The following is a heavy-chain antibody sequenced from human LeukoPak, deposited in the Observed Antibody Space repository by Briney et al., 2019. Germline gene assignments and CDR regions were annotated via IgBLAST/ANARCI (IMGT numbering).Heavy chain of an antibody. CDR1: GFSFSYHG. Sequence: GGSLRLSCVASGFSFSYHGMNWVRLAPGKGLEWVSGVSPPGGGTYYADSVKGRFTISRDDSRNTLSLQMNSLRVEDTAVYYCARDLAWGAFGYWGQGILVAVSS. CDR2: VSPPGGGT. V-gene: IGHV3-23*01. D-gene: IGHD7-27*01. CDR3: ARDLAWGAFGY. J-gene: IGHJ4*02.